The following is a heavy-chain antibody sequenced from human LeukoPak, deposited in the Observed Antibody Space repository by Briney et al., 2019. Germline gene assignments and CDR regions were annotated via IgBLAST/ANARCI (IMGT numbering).Heavy chain of an antibody. D-gene: IGHD2-2*01. Sequence: PGGSLRLSCAASGFTLKNYDMAWVRQAPGKGLEWVSYISNSADRIYYADSVKGRFTVSRDNAKNSLYLQMNSLRVEDTAVYYCARWDRVPVARRDCDYGLDVWSQGTTVTVSS. CDR2: ISNSADRI. J-gene: IGHJ6*02. V-gene: IGHV3-48*03. CDR3: ARWDRVPVARRDCDYGLDV. CDR1: GFTLKNYD.